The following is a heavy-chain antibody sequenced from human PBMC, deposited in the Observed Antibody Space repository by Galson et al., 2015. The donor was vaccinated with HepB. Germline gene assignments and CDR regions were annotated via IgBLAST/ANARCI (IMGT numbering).Heavy chain of an antibody. CDR3: ARHESGRFLEWLSDY. D-gene: IGHD3-3*01. V-gene: IGHV1-69*13. Sequence: SVKVSCKASGGTFSSYAISWVRQAPGQGLEWMGGIIPIFGTADYAQKFQGRVTITADESTSTAYMELSSLRSEDTAVYYCARHESGRFLEWLSDYWGQGTLVTVSS. J-gene: IGHJ4*02. CDR1: GGTFSSYA. CDR2: IIPIFGTA.